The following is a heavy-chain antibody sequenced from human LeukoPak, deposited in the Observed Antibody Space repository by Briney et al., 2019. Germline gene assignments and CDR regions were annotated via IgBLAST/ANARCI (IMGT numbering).Heavy chain of an antibody. D-gene: IGHD2-2*02. V-gene: IGHV1-18*01. Sequence: ASVKVSCKASGYTFTSYGISWVRQAPGQGLEWMGWISADNGDTHYAQIVQGRVTMTTDTSTSTAYMDLRSLRSDDTAVYYCAREVVPAAISLYYYYYMDVWGKGTTVTVSS. J-gene: IGHJ6*03. CDR2: ISADNGDT. CDR3: AREVVPAAISLYYYYYMDV. CDR1: GYTFTSYG.